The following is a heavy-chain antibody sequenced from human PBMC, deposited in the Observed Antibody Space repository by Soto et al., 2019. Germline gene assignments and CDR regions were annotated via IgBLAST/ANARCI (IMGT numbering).Heavy chain of an antibody. CDR3: ARDRVVAAHAGGGKLFYYYGMDV. Sequence: QVPLVQSGAEVKKPGSSVKVSCKASGGTFSSYAISWVRQAPGQGLEWMGGIIPIFGTANYAQKFQGRVTITADESTSTAYMELSSLRSEDTAVYYCARDRVVAAHAGGGKLFYYYGMDVWGQGTTVTVSS. CDR1: GGTFSSYA. D-gene: IGHD2-15*01. J-gene: IGHJ6*02. V-gene: IGHV1-69*01. CDR2: IIPIFGTA.